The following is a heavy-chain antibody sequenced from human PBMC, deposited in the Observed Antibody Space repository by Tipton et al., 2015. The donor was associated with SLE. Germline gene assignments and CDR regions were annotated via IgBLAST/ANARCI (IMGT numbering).Heavy chain of an antibody. CDR2: IYYSGST. CDR1: GGSISSSSYY. CDR3: ARDSSSWGFDY. Sequence: TLSLTCTVSGGSISSSSYYWGWIRQPPGKGLEWIGSIYYSGSTYYNPSLKSRVTISVDTSKNQFSLKLSSVTAADTAVYYCARDSSSWGFDYWGQGTLATVSS. D-gene: IGHD6-6*01. J-gene: IGHJ4*02. V-gene: IGHV4-39*02.